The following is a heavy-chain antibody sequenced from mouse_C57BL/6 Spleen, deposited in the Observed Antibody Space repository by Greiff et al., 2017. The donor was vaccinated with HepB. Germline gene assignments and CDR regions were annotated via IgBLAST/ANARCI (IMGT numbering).Heavy chain of an antibody. V-gene: IGHV1-69*01. J-gene: IGHJ1*03. CDR3: ARNDYERWYFDV. CDR2: IDPSDSYT. CDR1: GYTFTSYW. D-gene: IGHD2-4*01. Sequence: QVQLQQPGAELVMPGASVKLSCKASGYTFTSYWMHWVKQRPGQGLEWIGEIDPSDSYTNYNQKFKGKSTLTVDKSSSTAYMQLRSLTSEDSAVYYCARNDYERWYFDVWGTGTTVTVSS.